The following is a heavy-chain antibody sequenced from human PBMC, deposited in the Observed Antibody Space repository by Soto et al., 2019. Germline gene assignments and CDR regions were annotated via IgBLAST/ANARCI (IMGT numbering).Heavy chain of an antibody. Sequence: QVQLQESGPGLVKPSQTLSLTCTVSGGSISSGGYYWSWIRQHPGKGLEWIGYIYYSGSTYYNPSVKSRVTISVDKSKNQFSLKLSSVTAADTAVYYCASGGTAMVPFDYWGQGTLVTVSS. V-gene: IGHV4-31*03. J-gene: IGHJ4*02. CDR2: IYYSGST. D-gene: IGHD5-18*01. CDR1: GGSISSGGYY. CDR3: ASGGTAMVPFDY.